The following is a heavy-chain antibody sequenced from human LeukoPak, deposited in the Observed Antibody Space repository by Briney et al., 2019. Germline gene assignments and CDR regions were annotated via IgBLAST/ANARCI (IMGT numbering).Heavy chain of an antibody. CDR3: ARGRGTSGSNRDFYYYYYMDV. V-gene: IGHV1-3*01. Sequence: ASVKVSCKASGYILTDYAIHWLRQAPGQRPEWMGWMNGGNGNTKYSQKFQGRITLIRDTTAATAYMELSSLRHDDLAVYYCARGRGTSGSNRDFYYYYYMDVWGKGTTVTVSS. D-gene: IGHD2-15*01. J-gene: IGHJ6*03. CDR2: MNGGNGNT. CDR1: GYILTDYA.